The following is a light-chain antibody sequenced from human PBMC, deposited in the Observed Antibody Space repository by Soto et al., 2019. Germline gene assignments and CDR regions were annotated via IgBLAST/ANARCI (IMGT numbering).Light chain of an antibody. CDR2: GAS. V-gene: IGKV3-15*01. CDR3: QQYNNWWT. Sequence: EIVMTQSPATLSVSPGERATLSCRASQSISSSLAWYQQKPGQAPRLLIYGASTRATDIPARFSGSGSGTEFTLTISSLQSEDFAVYYCQQYNNWWTFGQGTKVDIK. J-gene: IGKJ1*01. CDR1: QSISSS.